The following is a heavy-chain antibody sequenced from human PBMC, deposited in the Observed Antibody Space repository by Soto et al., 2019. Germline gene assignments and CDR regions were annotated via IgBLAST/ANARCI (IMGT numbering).Heavy chain of an antibody. J-gene: IGHJ6*02. Sequence: XSVKVSFKASGYTCTIYDINLLRQATGQGLEWMGWMNPNSGNTAYAQKFQGRVTMTRNTSTSTAYMEMRSLRSDDTAVYYCARDLPTMDVWGQGTTVTVSS. CDR2: MNPNSGNT. V-gene: IGHV1-8*01. CDR3: ARDLPTMDV. CDR1: GYTCTIYD.